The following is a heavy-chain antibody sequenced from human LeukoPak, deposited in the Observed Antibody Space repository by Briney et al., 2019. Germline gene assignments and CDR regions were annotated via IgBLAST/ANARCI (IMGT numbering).Heavy chain of an antibody. CDR2: ISYDGSNK. J-gene: IGHJ4*02. CDR3: ARVPYDFWSGYYTALGPIDC. CDR1: GFTFSSYA. D-gene: IGHD3-3*01. Sequence: PGRSLRLSCAASGFTFSSYAMHWVRQAPGKGLEWVAVISYDGSNKYYADSVKGRFTISRDNSKNTLYLQMNSLRAEDTAVYYCARVPYDFWSGYYTALGPIDCWGQGTLVTVSS. V-gene: IGHV3-30-3*01.